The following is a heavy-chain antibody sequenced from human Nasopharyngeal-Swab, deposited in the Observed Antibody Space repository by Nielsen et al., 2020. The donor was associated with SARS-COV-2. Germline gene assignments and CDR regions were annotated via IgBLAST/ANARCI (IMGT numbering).Heavy chain of an antibody. CDR1: GFAFNKYG. V-gene: IGHV3-33*01. D-gene: IGHD6-19*01. J-gene: IGHJ3*01. CDR2: IWSDGSNK. CDR3: ARTFNLRGIVEAGNVGDL. Sequence: GESLKISCAASGFAFNKYGMHWVRQAPGKGLEWVALIWSDGSNKNYGDSVKGRFTISRDDSKNTGYLQMNSLRAEDTAVYYCARTFNLRGIVEAGNVGDLWGQGTMVTVSS.